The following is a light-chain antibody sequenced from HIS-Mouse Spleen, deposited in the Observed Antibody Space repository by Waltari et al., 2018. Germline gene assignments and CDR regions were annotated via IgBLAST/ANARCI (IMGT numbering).Light chain of an antibody. CDR1: QSVLYSSNNKNY. V-gene: IGKV4-1*01. J-gene: IGKJ4*01. Sequence: EIVLTQSPATLPVSLGERATINCNSSQSVLYSSNNKNYLAWYQQKPGQPPKLLIYWASTRESGVPDRFSGSGSGTDFTLTISSLQAEDVAVYYCQQYYSTPLTFGGGTKVEIK. CDR3: QQYYSTPLT. CDR2: WAS.